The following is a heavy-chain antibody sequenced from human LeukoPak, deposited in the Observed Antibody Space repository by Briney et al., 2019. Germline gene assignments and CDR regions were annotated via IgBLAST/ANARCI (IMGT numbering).Heavy chain of an antibody. CDR2: INSDGSST. Sequence: GGSLRLSCAASGFTFSSYWMHWVRQAPGKGLVWVSRINSDGSSTSYADSVKGRFTISRDNSKNTLYLEMNSLRVEDTAVYYCAKRYSSGWYYFDYWGQGTLVTVSS. J-gene: IGHJ4*02. CDR1: GFTFSSYW. D-gene: IGHD6-19*01. V-gene: IGHV3-74*01. CDR3: AKRYSSGWYYFDY.